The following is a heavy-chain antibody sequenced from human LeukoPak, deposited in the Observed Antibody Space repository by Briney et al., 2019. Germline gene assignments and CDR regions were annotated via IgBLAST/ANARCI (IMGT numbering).Heavy chain of an antibody. CDR2: MSGSGGST. V-gene: IGHV3-23*01. CDR1: GFTFSSYA. Sequence: GGSLRLSCAASGFTFSSYAMSWVRQAPGKGLEWVSGMSGSGGSTYYADSVKGRFTISRDNSKNTLYLHMSSLRAEDTAVYYCAKPTRGSGSFLIDYWGQGTLVTVSS. D-gene: IGHD1-26*01. J-gene: IGHJ4*02. CDR3: AKPTRGSGSFLIDY.